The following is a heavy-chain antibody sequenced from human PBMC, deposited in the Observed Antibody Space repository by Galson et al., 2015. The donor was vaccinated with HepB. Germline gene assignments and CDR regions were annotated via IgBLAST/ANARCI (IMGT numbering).Heavy chain of an antibody. J-gene: IGHJ4*02. V-gene: IGHV1-8*01. CDR2: MNPNSGNT. Sequence: SVKVSCKASGYTFTSYDINWVRQATGQGLEWMGWMNPNSGNTGYAQKFQGRVTMTRNTSISTAYMELSSLRSEDTAVYYCARGGRVDGSGSPNDCYFDYWGQGTLVTVSS. CDR1: GYTFTSYD. D-gene: IGHD3-10*01. CDR3: ARGGRVDGSGSPNDCYFDY.